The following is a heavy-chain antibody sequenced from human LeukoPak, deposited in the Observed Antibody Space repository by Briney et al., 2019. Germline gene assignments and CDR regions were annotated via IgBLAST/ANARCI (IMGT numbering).Heavy chain of an antibody. D-gene: IGHD2-15*01. CDR3: ARYRYCSGGSCHGREYYYYGMDV. CDR1: GYSFTSYW. V-gene: IGHV5-51*01. CDR2: IYPGDSDT. Sequence: GESLKISCKGSGYSFTSYWIGWVRQMPGKGLEWMGIIYPGDSDTRYSPSFQGQVTISADKSISTAYLQWSSLKASDTAMYYCARYRYCSGGSCHGREYYYYGMDVWGQGTTVTVSS. J-gene: IGHJ6*02.